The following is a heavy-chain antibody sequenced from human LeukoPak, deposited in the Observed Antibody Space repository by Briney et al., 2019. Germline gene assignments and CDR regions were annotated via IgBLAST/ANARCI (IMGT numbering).Heavy chain of an antibody. CDR3: ARAYCSGGGCYSEVYYYGMDV. V-gene: IGHV3-30*04. CDR1: GFTFSSYA. Sequence: GGSLRLSCAASGFTFSSYAMHWVRQAPGKGLEWVAVISYDGSNKYYADSVKGRFTISRDNSKNTLYLQMNSLRAEDTAVYYCARAYCSGGGCYSEVYYYGMDVWGQGTTVTVYS. D-gene: IGHD2-15*01. CDR2: ISYDGSNK. J-gene: IGHJ6*02.